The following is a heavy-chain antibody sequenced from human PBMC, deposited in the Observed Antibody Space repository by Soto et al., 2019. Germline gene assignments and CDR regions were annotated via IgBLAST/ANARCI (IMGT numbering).Heavy chain of an antibody. CDR1: GGTFSSYT. CDR2: IIPILGIA. V-gene: IGHV1-69*02. Sequence: QVQLVQSGAEVKKPGSSVKVSCKASGGTFSSYTISWVRQAPGQGLEWMGRIIPILGIANYAQKFQGRVTITADKSTSTAYMELSSLRSEDTAVYYCARSIAATLNAVDTWFDPWGQGTLVTVSS. CDR3: ARSIAATLNAVDTWFDP. D-gene: IGHD6-6*01. J-gene: IGHJ5*02.